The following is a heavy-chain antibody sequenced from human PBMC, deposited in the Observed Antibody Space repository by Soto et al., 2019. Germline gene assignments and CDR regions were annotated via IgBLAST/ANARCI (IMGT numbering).Heavy chain of an antibody. D-gene: IGHD3-22*01. CDR2: ISAYNGNT. CDR3: ARDGLSGGYYYGGSWFDP. J-gene: IGHJ5*02. V-gene: IGHV1-18*01. CDR1: GYTFTSYG. Sequence: ASVKVSCKASGYTFTSYGISWVRQAPGQGLEWMGWISAYNGNTNYAQKLQGRVTMTTDTSTSTAYMELRSLRSDDTAVYHCARDGLSGGYYYGGSWFDPWGQGTLVTVSS.